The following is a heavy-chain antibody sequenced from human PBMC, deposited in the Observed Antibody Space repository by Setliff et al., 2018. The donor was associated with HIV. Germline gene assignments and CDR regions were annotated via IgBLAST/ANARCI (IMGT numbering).Heavy chain of an antibody. CDR1: GDSINSFFW. V-gene: IGHV4-4*02. CDR3: ARTTVRDFGLVITNFDQ. J-gene: IGHJ4*02. D-gene: IGHD3-3*01. Sequence: SETLSLTCAVSGDSINSFFWRTWVRQFPGKGLDWIGEIYHSGATDYKPSLKSRVTISVDKSKKQLSLKLTSVTAADTAVYYCARTTVRDFGLVITNFDQWGLGTLVTVSS. CDR2: IYHSGAT.